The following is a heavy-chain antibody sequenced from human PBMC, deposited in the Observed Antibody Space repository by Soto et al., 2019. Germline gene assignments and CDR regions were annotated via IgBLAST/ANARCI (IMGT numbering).Heavy chain of an antibody. Sequence: EVQLVESGGGLVQPGGSLRLSCAASGFTFSSYWMHWVRQDAGKGLLWVSSIKTDGTVTQYADSVKGRFTVSRDNAKNTLYLQMNSPRAEDTAVYYCAKDLSWGQCDYWGQGALVTVSS. V-gene: IGHV3-74*03. CDR2: IKTDGTVT. J-gene: IGHJ4*02. CDR3: AKDLSWGQCDY. CDR1: GFTFSSYW. D-gene: IGHD3-16*01.